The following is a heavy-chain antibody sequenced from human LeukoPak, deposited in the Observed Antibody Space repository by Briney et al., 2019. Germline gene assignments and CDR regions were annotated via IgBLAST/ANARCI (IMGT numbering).Heavy chain of an antibody. J-gene: IGHJ4*02. CDR3: AREAGGDY. CDR2: ISGSGDST. CDR1: GFTFSSYA. D-gene: IGHD1-26*01. V-gene: IGHV3-23*01. Sequence: GGSLRLSCAASGFTFSSYAMSWVRQAPGKGLEWVSAISGSGDSTYYGDSVKGRFTISRDNAKNSLYLQMNSLRDEDTAVYYCAREAGGDYWGQGTLVTVSS.